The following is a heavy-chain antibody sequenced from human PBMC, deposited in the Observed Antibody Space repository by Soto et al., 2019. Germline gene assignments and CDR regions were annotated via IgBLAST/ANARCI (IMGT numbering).Heavy chain of an antibody. CDR1: GFTFSSYA. Sequence: ESGGGLVQPGGSLRLSCAASGFTFSSYAMSWVRQAPGKGLEWVSAISGSGGSTYYADSVKGRFTISRDNSKNTLYLQMNSLRAEDTAVYYCAKCVVADPPFHYYYMDVWGKGTTVTVSS. CDR3: AKCVVADPPFHYYYMDV. J-gene: IGHJ6*03. CDR2: ISGSGGST. D-gene: IGHD6-19*01. V-gene: IGHV3-23*01.